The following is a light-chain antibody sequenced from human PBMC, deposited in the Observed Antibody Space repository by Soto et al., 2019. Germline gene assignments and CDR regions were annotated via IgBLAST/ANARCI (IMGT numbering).Light chain of an antibody. CDR3: SSYASNGPLYL. CDR2: EVS. Sequence: QSVLTQPASVSGSPGQSITISCTGTSSDVGGFNYVSWYQQHPDKAPKLMIFEVSNRPSGVSNRFSGSKSGNTASLTISGLQAEDEAHYYCSSYASNGPLYLFGTGTKVTGL. J-gene: IGLJ1*01. CDR1: SSDVGGFNY. V-gene: IGLV2-14*01.